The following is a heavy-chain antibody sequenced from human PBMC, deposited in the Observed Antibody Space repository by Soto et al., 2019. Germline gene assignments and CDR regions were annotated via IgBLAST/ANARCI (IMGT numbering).Heavy chain of an antibody. J-gene: IGHJ6*02. D-gene: IGHD4-17*01. CDR3: ARHERAPYGDYYYYGMDV. CDR1: GGSISSYY. Sequence: SETLSLTCTVSGGSISSYYWSWVRQPPGKGLEWIGYIYYSGSTNYSPSFQGHVTISADKSISTAYLQWSSLKASDTAMYYCARHERAPYGDYYYYGMDVWGQGTTVTVSS. CDR2: IYYSGST. V-gene: IGHV4-59*08.